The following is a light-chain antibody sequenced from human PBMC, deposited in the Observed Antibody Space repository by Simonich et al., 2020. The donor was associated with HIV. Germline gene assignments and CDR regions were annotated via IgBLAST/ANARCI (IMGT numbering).Light chain of an antibody. V-gene: IGKV4-1*01. CDR3: QQYYITPYT. Sequence: DIVMTQSPDSLAVSLGERATINRKSSRNILYNSNNKNYLAWYQQKPGQPPNLLIYWASTRESGVPDRFSASGSGTDFTLTISSLQAEDVAVYYCQQYYITPYTFGQGTKLEIK. J-gene: IGKJ2*01. CDR1: RNILYNSNNKNY. CDR2: WAS.